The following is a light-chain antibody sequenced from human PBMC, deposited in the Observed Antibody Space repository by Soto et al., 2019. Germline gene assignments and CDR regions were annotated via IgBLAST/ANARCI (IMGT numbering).Light chain of an antibody. Sequence: DIQMTQSPSSLSASVGDRVTIICQASQDIRYYLNWYQHKPGKAPKLLIYDAYTLETGVTSRFSGSGSGTDFTLVISSLQPEDIATYYCQQYDNLPITFGPGTRLDIK. CDR1: QDIRYY. CDR2: DAY. V-gene: IGKV1-33*01. J-gene: IGKJ5*01. CDR3: QQYDNLPIT.